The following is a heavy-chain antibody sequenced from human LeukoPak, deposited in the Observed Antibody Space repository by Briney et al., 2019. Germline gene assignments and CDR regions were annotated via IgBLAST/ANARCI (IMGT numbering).Heavy chain of an antibody. J-gene: IGHJ5*02. V-gene: IGHV3-23*01. CDR1: GFTFSSYA. CDR3: ANVYYDFWSGYGWFDP. D-gene: IGHD3-3*01. Sequence: GGSLRLSCAASGFTFSSYAMSWVRQAPGKGLEWVSAISGSGGSTYYADSVKGRFTISRDNSKNTLYLQMNSLRAEDTAVYYCANVYYDFWSGYGWFDPWGQGTLVTVSS. CDR2: ISGSGGST.